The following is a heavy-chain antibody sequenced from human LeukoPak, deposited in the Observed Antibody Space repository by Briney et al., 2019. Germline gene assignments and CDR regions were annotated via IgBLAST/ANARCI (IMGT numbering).Heavy chain of an antibody. Sequence: PSETLSLTCTVSSGSISGSYWSWIRQPPGKGLEWIGYISYRGSTNYNPSLKSRVTISVDTSKNQFSLKLSSVTAADTAVYYCARDYDYYYYYYMDVWGKGTTVTVSS. V-gene: IGHV4-59*01. J-gene: IGHJ6*03. CDR2: ISYRGST. CDR1: SGSISGSY. CDR3: ARDYDYYYYYYMDV. D-gene: IGHD5-12*01.